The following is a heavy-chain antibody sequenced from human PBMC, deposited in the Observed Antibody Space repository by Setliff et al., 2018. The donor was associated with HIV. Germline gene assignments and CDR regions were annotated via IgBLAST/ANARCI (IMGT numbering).Heavy chain of an antibody. D-gene: IGHD2-15*01. CDR1: GYTFTSYH. V-gene: IGHV1-18*04. J-gene: IGHJ4*02. CDR2: ISAYNGNT. CDR3: ALGYCSVGSCYSVDFDY. Sequence: ASVKVSCKASGYTFTSYHIHWARQAPGQGLEWMGWISAYNGNTKYAQKLQGRVTLTTDTSTTTAYMELTSLRSDDTAVYYCALGYCSVGSCYSVDFDYWGQGTLVTVSS.